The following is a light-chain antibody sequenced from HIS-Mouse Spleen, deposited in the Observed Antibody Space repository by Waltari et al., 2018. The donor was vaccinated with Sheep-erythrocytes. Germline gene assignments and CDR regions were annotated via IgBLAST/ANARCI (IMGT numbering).Light chain of an antibody. V-gene: IGLV4-69*01. Sequence: QLVLTQSPSASASLGASVKLTCTLSSGPSSYAIAWHQQQPEKGPRYLMKLNSDGSHSKGDGVPDRFSGSSSGAERYLTISSRQSEEEADYYCQTWGTGIQVFGGGTKLTVL. J-gene: IGLJ3*02. CDR2: LNSDGSH. CDR1: SGPSSYA. CDR3: QTWGTGIQV.